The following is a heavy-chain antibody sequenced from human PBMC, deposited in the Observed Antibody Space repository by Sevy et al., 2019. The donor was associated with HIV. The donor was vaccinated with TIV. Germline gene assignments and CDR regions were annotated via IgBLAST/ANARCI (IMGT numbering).Heavy chain of an antibody. Sequence: GGSLRLSCAASGFTFSNYDMHWVRQAPGKGLEWVAVISHDGNYKNYADSVKVRFTISRDDFKNTLYLQMSSLRPEDTAVYFCERLVSCGGDCYYLDYWGQGALVTVSS. D-gene: IGHD2-21*02. CDR2: ISHDGNYK. CDR3: ERLVSCGGDCYYLDY. V-gene: IGHV3-30-3*01. CDR1: GFTFSNYD. J-gene: IGHJ4*02.